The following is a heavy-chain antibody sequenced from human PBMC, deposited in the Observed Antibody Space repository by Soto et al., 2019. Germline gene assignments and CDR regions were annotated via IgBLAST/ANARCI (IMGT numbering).Heavy chain of an antibody. Sequence: PGGSLRLSCAASGFTFRSYNMNWVRQAPGKGLDWLSYISSSSSTIYYADSVKGRFTISRDNAKNSLYLQTNSLRDDDTAMYYCARGGTIAVTTIGDYWGQGTLVTVSS. J-gene: IGHJ4*01. D-gene: IGHD5-12*01. CDR2: ISSSSSTI. CDR1: GFTFRSYN. CDR3: ARGGTIAVTTIGDY. V-gene: IGHV3-48*02.